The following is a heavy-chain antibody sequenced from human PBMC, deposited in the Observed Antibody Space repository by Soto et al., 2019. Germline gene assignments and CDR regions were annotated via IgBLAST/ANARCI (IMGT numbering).Heavy chain of an antibody. CDR2: IIPIFGTA. D-gene: IGHD3-22*01. Sequence: SVKVSFKASGDTFSSYAISWLRQAPGQGLEWMGGIIPIFGTANYAQKFQGRVTITADESTSTAYMELSSLRSEDTAVYYCARDGSGYRSRASPMDVWGQGTTVTVSS. J-gene: IGHJ6*02. CDR1: GDTFSSYA. CDR3: ARDGSGYRSRASPMDV. V-gene: IGHV1-69*13.